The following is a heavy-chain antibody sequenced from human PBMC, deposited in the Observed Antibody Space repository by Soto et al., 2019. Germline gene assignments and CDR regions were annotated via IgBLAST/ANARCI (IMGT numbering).Heavy chain of an antibody. J-gene: IGHJ3*02. CDR3: ARDRGRIVEVPAANNEVLDI. Sequence: ASVKPSCKASGGTFSIYAISWVRQAPGQGPEWMGGIIPIFGTANYAQKFQGRVTITADESTSTAYMELSSLRSEDTAVYYCARDRGRIVEVPAANNEVLDIWGQGTMVPVSS. V-gene: IGHV1-69*01. CDR1: GGTFSIYA. CDR2: IIPIFGTA. D-gene: IGHD2-2*01.